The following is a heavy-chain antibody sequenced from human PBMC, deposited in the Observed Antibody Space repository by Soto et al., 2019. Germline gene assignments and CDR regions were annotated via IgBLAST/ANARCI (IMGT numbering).Heavy chain of an antibody. D-gene: IGHD3-22*01. Sequence: PGESLKISCKGSGYTFTNYWICWVRQMPGRGLEWMGITHPGYSETKYSPSFEGQVTISADRSTRTAYLHFSSLRASDTAVYYCARHGGSHYLSSGYHYALDYWGQGTPVTVSS. V-gene: IGHV5-51*01. CDR1: GYTFTNYW. CDR2: THPGYSET. CDR3: ARHGGSHYLSSGYHYALDY. J-gene: IGHJ4*02.